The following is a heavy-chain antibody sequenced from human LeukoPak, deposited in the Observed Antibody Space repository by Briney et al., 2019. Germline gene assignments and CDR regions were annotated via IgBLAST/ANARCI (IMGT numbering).Heavy chain of an antibody. J-gene: IGHJ3*02. Sequence: SETLSLTCTVSGGSISSGGYYWSWIRQHPGKGLEWIGYIYYSGSTYYNPSLKSRVTISVDTSKNQFSLKLSSVTAADTAVYYCARNDQYYSGGSCYSAFRAFDIWGQGTMVTVSS. CDR1: GGSISSGGYY. V-gene: IGHV4-31*03. CDR3: ARNDQYYSGGSCYSAFRAFDI. CDR2: IYYSGST. D-gene: IGHD2-15*01.